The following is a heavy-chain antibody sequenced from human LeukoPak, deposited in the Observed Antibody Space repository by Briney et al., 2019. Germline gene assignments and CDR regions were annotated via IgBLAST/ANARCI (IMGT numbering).Heavy chain of an antibody. CDR3: ARAMAL. Sequence: AATLRITSAASGFTFSTYWMTWVPQAPGNRPEWVANIKQDGSEKYYVDSVKSRFTIARDNAKNSLYLQMNSLRAEDTAVYYCARAMALSGQGTTVTVSS. J-gene: IGHJ6*02. V-gene: IGHV3-7*01. CDR1: GFTFSTYW. CDR2: IKQDGSEK.